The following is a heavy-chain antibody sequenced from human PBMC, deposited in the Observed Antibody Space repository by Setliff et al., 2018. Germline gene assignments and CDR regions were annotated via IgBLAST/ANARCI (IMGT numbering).Heavy chain of an antibody. CDR3: ARHTGTAWVDWFDP. CDR2: ISAYNGNT. V-gene: IGHV1-18*04. Sequence: ASVKVSCKASGYTFTGYYMHWVRQAPGQGLEWMGWISAYNGNTNYAQKLQGRVTMTTDTSTSTAYMELRSLRSDDTAVYYCARHTGTAWVDWFDPWGQGTLVTVSS. CDR1: GYTFTGYY. D-gene: IGHD1-1*01. J-gene: IGHJ5*02.